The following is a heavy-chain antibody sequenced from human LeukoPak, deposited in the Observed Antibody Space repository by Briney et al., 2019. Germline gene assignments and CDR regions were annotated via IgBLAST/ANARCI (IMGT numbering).Heavy chain of an antibody. CDR1: GFTFSSYW. Sequence: GGSLRLSCAASGFTFSSYWMHWVRQAPGKGLVWVSRINSDGSSTTYEDSVKGRFTISRENAKNTLYLQMNSLRAEDTAAYYCAAPVGDGYNYFVDYWGQGTLVTVSS. V-gene: IGHV3-74*01. J-gene: IGHJ4*02. CDR2: INSDGSST. CDR3: AAPVGDGYNYFVDY. D-gene: IGHD5-24*01.